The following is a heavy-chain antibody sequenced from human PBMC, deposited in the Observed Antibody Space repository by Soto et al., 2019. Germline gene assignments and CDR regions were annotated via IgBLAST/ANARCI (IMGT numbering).Heavy chain of an antibody. Sequence: GGSLRLSCAASGFTFSSYAMSWVRQAPGKGQEWVSAISGSGGSTYYADSVKGRFTISRDNSKNTLYLQMNSLRAEDTAVYYCSKEGGSGSYYKIYTYGMDVWGQGTTVTVSS. CDR3: SKEGGSGSYYKIYTYGMDV. CDR2: ISGSGGST. D-gene: IGHD3-10*01. J-gene: IGHJ6*02. CDR1: GFTFSSYA. V-gene: IGHV3-23*01.